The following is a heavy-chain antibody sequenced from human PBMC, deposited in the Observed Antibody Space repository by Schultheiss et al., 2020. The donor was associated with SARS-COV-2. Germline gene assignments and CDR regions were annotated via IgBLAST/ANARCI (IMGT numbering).Heavy chain of an antibody. Sequence: GGSLRLSCAASGFTFSRYGMHWVRQAPGKGLEWVAVISYDGSNKYYADSVEGRFTMSRDNSKNTLYLQMNSLSAEDTAVYYCARNFDTSGYYSRDYYYYYSMDVWGQGTTVTVSS. CDR2: ISYDGSNK. J-gene: IGHJ6*02. CDR3: ARNFDTSGYYSRDYYYYYSMDV. CDR1: GFTFSRYG. V-gene: IGHV3-30*03. D-gene: IGHD3-22*01.